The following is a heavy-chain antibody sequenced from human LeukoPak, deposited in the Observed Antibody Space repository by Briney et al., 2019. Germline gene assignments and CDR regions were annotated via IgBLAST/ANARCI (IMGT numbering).Heavy chain of an antibody. Sequence: ALVKVSCKASGGTFSSYAISWVRQAPGQGLEWMGGIIPIFGTANYAQKFQGRVTITTDESTSTAYMELSSLRSEDTAVYYCARDDYDFWSGYGDWGQGTLVTVSS. D-gene: IGHD3-3*01. V-gene: IGHV1-69*05. CDR1: GGTFSSYA. J-gene: IGHJ4*02. CDR3: ARDDYDFWSGYGD. CDR2: IIPIFGTA.